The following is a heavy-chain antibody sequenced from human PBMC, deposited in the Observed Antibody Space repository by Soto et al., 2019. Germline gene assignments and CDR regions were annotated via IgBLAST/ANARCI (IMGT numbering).Heavy chain of an antibody. Sequence: EALLVESGGGLVQPRGSLRLSCAASGFNFNFYWMHWVRQAPGKGLVWVSRINGDGSTTDYADSVKGRFTISRDNAKNTLFLQMDSLRVEDTAVYYCVRDSPTNLEDADTVASWLDPWGQGTLVTVSS. CDR3: VRDSPTNLEDADTVASWLDP. J-gene: IGHJ5*02. CDR1: GFNFNFYW. CDR2: INGDGSTT. D-gene: IGHD5-12*01. V-gene: IGHV3-74*01.